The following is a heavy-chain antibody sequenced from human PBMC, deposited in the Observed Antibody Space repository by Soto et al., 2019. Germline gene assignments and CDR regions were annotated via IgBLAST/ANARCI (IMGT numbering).Heavy chain of an antibody. CDR2: IKQDGSEK. D-gene: IGHD6-6*01. CDR1: GFTFSSYW. Sequence: GGSLRLSCAASGFTFSSYWMSWVRQAPGKGLEWVANIKQDGSEKYYVDSVKGRFTISRDNAKNSLYLQMNSLRAEDTAVYYCARDSGAARSLEDAFDIWGQGTMVTVSS. CDR3: ARDSGAARSLEDAFDI. V-gene: IGHV3-7*01. J-gene: IGHJ3*02.